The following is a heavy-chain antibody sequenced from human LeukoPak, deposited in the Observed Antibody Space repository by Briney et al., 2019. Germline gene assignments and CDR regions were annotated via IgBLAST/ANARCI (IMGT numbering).Heavy chain of an antibody. Sequence: SETLSLTCAVYGGSFSGYYWSWIRQPPGKGLEWIGEINHSGSTNYNPSLKSRVTISVDTSKNQFSLKLSSVTAADTAVYYCARGNAYVGATTNYFDYWGQGTLVTVSS. CDR1: GGSFSGYY. V-gene: IGHV4-34*01. CDR3: ARGNAYVGATTNYFDY. J-gene: IGHJ4*02. D-gene: IGHD1-26*01. CDR2: INHSGST.